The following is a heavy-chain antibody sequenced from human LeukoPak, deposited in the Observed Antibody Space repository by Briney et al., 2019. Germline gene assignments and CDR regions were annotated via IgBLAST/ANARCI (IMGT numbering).Heavy chain of an antibody. J-gene: IGHJ4*02. CDR1: GFTFSSYA. V-gene: IGHV3-64*01. CDR3: ARGRGYSYGKNDY. D-gene: IGHD5-18*01. Sequence: GGSLRLSCAASGFTFSSYAMHWVRQAPGKGLEYVSAISSNGGSTYYANSVKGRFTISRDNSKNTLYLQMGSLRAEDMAVYYCARGRGYSYGKNDYWGQGTLVTVSS. CDR2: ISSNGGST.